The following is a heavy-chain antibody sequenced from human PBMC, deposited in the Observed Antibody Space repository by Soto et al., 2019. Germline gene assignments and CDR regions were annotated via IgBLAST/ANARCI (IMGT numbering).Heavy chain of an antibody. CDR3: ARSIVVVVAATPTWYFDL. Sequence: GRNPVNATQTLTQTCTFSGFSLSTSGVGVGWIRQPPGKALEWLALIYWDDDKRYSPSLKSRLTITKDTSKNQVVLTMTNMDPVDTATYYCARSIVVVVAATPTWYFDLWGRGTLVTVSS. V-gene: IGHV2-5*02. D-gene: IGHD2-15*01. J-gene: IGHJ2*01. CDR2: IYWDDDK. CDR1: GFSLSTSGVG.